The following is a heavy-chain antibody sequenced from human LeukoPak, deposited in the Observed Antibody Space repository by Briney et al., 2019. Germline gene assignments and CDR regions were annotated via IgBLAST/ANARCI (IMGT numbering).Heavy chain of an antibody. Sequence: SVKVSCKASGGTFSSYAISWVRQAPGQGLEWMGGIIPIFGTANYAQKFQGRVTITTDESTSTAYMELSSLRSEDTAVYYCARGESKVIAAAGRPYDYWGQGTLVTVSS. D-gene: IGHD6-13*01. CDR1: GGTFSSYA. J-gene: IGHJ4*02. CDR2: IIPIFGTA. CDR3: ARGESKVIAAAGRPYDY. V-gene: IGHV1-69*05.